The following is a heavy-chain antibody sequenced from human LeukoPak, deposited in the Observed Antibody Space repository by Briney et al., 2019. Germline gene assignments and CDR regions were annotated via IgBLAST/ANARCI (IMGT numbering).Heavy chain of an antibody. D-gene: IGHD5-12*01. V-gene: IGHV4-38-2*02. J-gene: IGHJ4*02. Sequence: SETLSLTCTVSGYSISSGYYWGWIRQPPGKGLEWIGSIYHSGSTYYNPSLKSRVTISVDTSKSQFSLKLSSVTAADTAVYYCARGLDVATIVYWGQGTLVTVSS. CDR1: GYSISSGYY. CDR3: ARGLDVATIVY. CDR2: IYHSGST.